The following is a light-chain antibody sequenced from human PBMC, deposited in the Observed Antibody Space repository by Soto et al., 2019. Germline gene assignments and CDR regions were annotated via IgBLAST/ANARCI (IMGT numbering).Light chain of an antibody. CDR3: QQAASFPIT. Sequence: EIQMTQSPSSVSASVGDRFTSTRLASQGIYTWLAWYQQKPGKAPNLLIYTASSLQSGVPSRFSGTGSGTEFTLTINNLQPEDFATYYCQQAASFPITVGQGTRLEIK. CDR1: QGIYTW. V-gene: IGKV1-12*01. CDR2: TAS. J-gene: IGKJ5*01.